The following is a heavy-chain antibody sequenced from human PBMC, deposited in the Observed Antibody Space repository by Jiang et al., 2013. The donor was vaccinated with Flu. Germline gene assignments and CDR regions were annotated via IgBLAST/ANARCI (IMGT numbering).Heavy chain of an antibody. V-gene: IGHV1-3*01. CDR2: INAGNGNT. CDR1: GYTFTSYA. D-gene: IGHD3-22*01. CDR3: ARGANYYDSSGTRGAFDI. J-gene: IGHJ3*02. Sequence: GAEVKKPGASVKVSCKASGYTFTSYAMHWVRQAPGQRLEWMGWINAGNGNTKYSQKFQGRVTITRDTSASTAYMELSSLRSEDTAVYYCARGANYYDSSGTRGAFDIWGQGTMVTVSS.